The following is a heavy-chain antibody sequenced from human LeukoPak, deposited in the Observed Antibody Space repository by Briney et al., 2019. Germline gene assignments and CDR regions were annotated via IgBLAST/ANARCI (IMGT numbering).Heavy chain of an antibody. Sequence: GGSLRLSCAASGFTFSNFDMHWVRQLTGKGLEWVSCIGPTGDTYYAGSAKGRFTISRENAKNSLYLQMNSLRAGDTAVYYCARGGGFDYWGQGTLVTVSS. CDR3: ARGGGFDY. CDR2: IGPTGDT. D-gene: IGHD3-10*01. CDR1: GFTFSNFD. J-gene: IGHJ4*02. V-gene: IGHV3-13*04.